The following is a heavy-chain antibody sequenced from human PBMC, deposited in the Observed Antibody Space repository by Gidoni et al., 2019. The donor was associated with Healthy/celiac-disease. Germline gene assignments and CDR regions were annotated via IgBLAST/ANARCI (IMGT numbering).Heavy chain of an antibody. Sequence: QLQLQESGPGLVKPSETLSLTCTVSGGSISSSSYSWGWIRQPPGKGLEWIGSIYYSGSTYYNPSLKSRVTISVETSKNQFSLKLSSVTAADTAVYYCARHVYDPLIVVVPAAKKYYFDYWGQGTLVTVSS. J-gene: IGHJ4*02. CDR2: IYYSGST. D-gene: IGHD2-2*01. CDR1: GGSISSSSYS. V-gene: IGHV4-39*01. CDR3: ARHVYDPLIVVVPAAKKYYFDY.